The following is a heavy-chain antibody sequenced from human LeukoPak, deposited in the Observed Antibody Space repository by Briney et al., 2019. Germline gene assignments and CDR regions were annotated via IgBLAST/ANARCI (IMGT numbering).Heavy chain of an antibody. CDR2: ISYIVSP. V-gene: IGHV4-59*01. CDR1: GGSITSYY. D-gene: IGHD2-21*02. Sequence: ASETLSLTCTVSGGSITSYYWSWVRQPPRKGLEWVGYISYIVSPTYNPSLKSRLPMSVAPSRQQFSLTLTSVTTADTAVYYCARVTYCGDNCFWYFDVWGRGTLVTVSS. J-gene: IGHJ2*01. CDR3: ARVTYCGDNCFWYFDV.